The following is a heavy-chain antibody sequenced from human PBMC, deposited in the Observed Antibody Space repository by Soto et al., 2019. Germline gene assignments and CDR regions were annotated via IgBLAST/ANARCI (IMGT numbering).Heavy chain of an antibody. J-gene: IGHJ6*02. CDR3: ARVNWNLGYYGMDV. Sequence: SPTLSLTCVISGDSVSSNSAAWNWIRQSPSRGLEWLGRTYYRSKWYNDYAVSVKSRITINPDTSKNQFSLQLNSVTPEDTAVYYCARVNWNLGYYGMDVWGQGTTVTVSS. CDR2: TYYRSKWYN. CDR1: GDSVSSNSAA. D-gene: IGHD1-7*01. V-gene: IGHV6-1*01.